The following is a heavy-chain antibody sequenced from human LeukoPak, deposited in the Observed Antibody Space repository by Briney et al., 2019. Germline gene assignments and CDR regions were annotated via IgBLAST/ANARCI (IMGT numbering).Heavy chain of an antibody. CDR2: ISGSGVNT. J-gene: IGHJ4*02. D-gene: IGHD6-6*01. CDR1: GFTFSSHT. V-gene: IGHV3-23*01. CDR3: ARGRGLPVRPPNEGFLDY. Sequence: GGSLRLSCAASGFTFSSHTMSWVRQAPGRGLEWVSGISGSGVNTYYANSVKGRFTISRDKFMNTLYLQMNSLRAEDTAVYYCARGRGLPVRPPNEGFLDYWGRGTLVTVSS.